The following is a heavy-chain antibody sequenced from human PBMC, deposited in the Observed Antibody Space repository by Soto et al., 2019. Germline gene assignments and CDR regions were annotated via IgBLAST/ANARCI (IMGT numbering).Heavy chain of an antibody. D-gene: IGHD3-16*01. V-gene: IGHV3-23*01. Sequence: HPGGSLRLSCAASGFTFSSYAMNWVRQAPGKGLEWVSGIGSSGVVTYYADSVKGRFTISRDNSKNTLYLQMNNLRAEDTAVYYCARVIMISSYYFYDMDVWGQGTTVTVSS. CDR1: GFTFSSYA. CDR2: IGSSGVVT. J-gene: IGHJ6*02. CDR3: ARVIMISSYYFYDMDV.